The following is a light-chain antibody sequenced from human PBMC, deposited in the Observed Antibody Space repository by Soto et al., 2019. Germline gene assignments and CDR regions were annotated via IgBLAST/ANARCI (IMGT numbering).Light chain of an antibody. J-gene: IGKJ4*01. V-gene: IGKV3-15*01. Sequence: EIVITQSSATLSVSPGERATLSCRASQSVSSNLAWYQQKPGQAPRLLIYGASTRATGIPARFSGSGSGTEFTLTISSLQSEDFAVYYCQQYNNWPLTFGGGTKVDIK. CDR2: GAS. CDR3: QQYNNWPLT. CDR1: QSVSSN.